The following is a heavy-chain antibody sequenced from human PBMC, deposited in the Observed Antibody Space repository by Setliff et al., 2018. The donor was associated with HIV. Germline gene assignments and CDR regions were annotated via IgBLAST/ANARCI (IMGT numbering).Heavy chain of an antibody. CDR2: IYSNGNT. V-gene: IGHV4-61*02. D-gene: IGHD2-8*01. CDR3: ARESPDGLDY. J-gene: IGHJ4*02. Sequence: TLSLPCTVSGGSISSRSYYWSWLRQPAGKGLEWIGRIYSNGNTDYNPPLKRRVTISEDTSKNQFSLKVNSVTAAETAMYFCARESPDGLDYWGQGTLVTVSS. CDR1: GGSISSRSYY.